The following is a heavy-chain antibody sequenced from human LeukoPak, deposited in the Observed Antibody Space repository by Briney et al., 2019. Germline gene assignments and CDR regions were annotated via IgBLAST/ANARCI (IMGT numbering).Heavy chain of an antibody. J-gene: IGHJ3*02. CDR2: INSDGSST. D-gene: IGHD1-26*01. V-gene: IGHV3-74*01. CDR3: ARVGAIEGGAFDI. Sequence: PGGSLRLSCAASGFTFSSYWMHWVRQAPGKGLVWVSRINSDGSSTNYADSVKGRFTISRDNAKNTLYLQMNSLRVEDTAVYYCARVGAIEGGAFDIWGQGTMGTVSS. CDR1: GFTFSSYW.